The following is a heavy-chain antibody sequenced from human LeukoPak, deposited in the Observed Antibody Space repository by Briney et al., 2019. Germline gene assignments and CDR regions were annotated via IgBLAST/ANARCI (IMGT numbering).Heavy chain of an antibody. D-gene: IGHD1-1*01. J-gene: IGHJ4*02. CDR2: IFYSGST. CDR1: GGSVSSRGYY. CDR3: ARSPETASFDY. V-gene: IGHV4-31*03. Sequence: SETLSLTCTVSGGSVSSRGYYWGWIRQHPGKGLEWIGYIFYSGSTYYNPSLKSRVTISLDTSNNQFSLRLSSVTAADTAVYYCARSPETASFDYWGQGTLVTVSS.